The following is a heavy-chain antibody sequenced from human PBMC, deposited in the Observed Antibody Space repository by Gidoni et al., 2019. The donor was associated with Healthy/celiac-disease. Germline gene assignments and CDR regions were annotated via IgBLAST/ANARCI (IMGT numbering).Heavy chain of an antibody. V-gene: IGHV4-39*01. Sequence: QLQLQESGPGLVKPSETLSLTCTVSGGSISSSSYYWGWIRQPPGKGLEWMGSIYYSGSTYYNPSLKSRVTISVDTSKNQFSLKLSSVTAADTAVYYCARLDPGDSSGYYYVGNAFDIWGQGTMVTVSS. CDR3: ARLDPGDSSGYYYVGNAFDI. CDR2: IYYSGST. J-gene: IGHJ3*02. CDR1: GGSISSSSYY. D-gene: IGHD3-22*01.